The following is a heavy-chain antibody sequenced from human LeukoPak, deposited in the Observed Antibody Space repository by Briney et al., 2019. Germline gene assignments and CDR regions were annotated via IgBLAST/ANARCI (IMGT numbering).Heavy chain of an antibody. CDR1: GGSFSGYY. V-gene: IGHV4-34*01. CDR2: INHSGST. CDR3: ATLLEVGATPDFDY. D-gene: IGHD1-26*01. Sequence: SETLSLTCAVYGGSFSGYYWSWIRQPPGKGLEWIGEINHSGSTNYNPSLKSRVTISVDTSKNQFSLKLSSVTAADTAVYYCATLLEVGATPDFDYWGQGTLVTVSS. J-gene: IGHJ4*02.